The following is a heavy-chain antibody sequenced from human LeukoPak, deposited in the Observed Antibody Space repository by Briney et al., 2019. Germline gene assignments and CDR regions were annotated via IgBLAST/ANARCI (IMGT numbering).Heavy chain of an antibody. CDR2: IYYSGST. CDR1: GGSISSYY. CDR3: ARGYCDFWSGYYTNAFDI. Sequence: SETLSLTCTVSGGSISSYYWSWIRQPPGKGLEWIGYIYYSGSTNYNPSLKSRVTISVDTSKNQFSLKLSSVTAADTAVYYCARGYCDFWSGYYTNAFDIWGQGTMVTVSS. D-gene: IGHD3-3*01. J-gene: IGHJ3*02. V-gene: IGHV4-59*01.